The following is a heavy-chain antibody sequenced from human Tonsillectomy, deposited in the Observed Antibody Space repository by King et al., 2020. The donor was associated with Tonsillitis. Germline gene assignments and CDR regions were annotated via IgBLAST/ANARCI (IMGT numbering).Heavy chain of an antibody. J-gene: IGHJ6*02. Sequence: VQLVESGGGLVQPGGSLKLSCAASGFTFSDSSMHWVRQASGKGLQWVGRIRSKVDNYATAYAASVEGRFTVSRDDSKNTAYLQMNSLKTEDTAVYYCTTSLGCCSGGSCPTGYYGMDVWGQGTTVTVSS. D-gene: IGHD2-15*01. CDR2: IRSKVDNYAT. CDR1: GFTFSDSS. V-gene: IGHV3-73*01. CDR3: TTSLGCCSGGSCPTGYYGMDV.